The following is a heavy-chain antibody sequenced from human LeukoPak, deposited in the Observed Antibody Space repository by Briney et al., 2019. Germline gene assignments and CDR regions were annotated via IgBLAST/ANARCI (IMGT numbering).Heavy chain of an antibody. CDR1: GFTFSSYA. D-gene: IGHD3-10*01. CDR2: ISSNGGST. J-gene: IGHJ4*02. Sequence: GGSMGLSCPASGFTFSSYAMHWVRQAPGKGLEYVSAISSNGGSTYYADSVKGRFTISRDNSKNTLYLQMSSLRAEDTAVYYCVKAPGSLWFGELSYWGQGTLVTVSS. CDR3: VKAPGSLWFGELSY. V-gene: IGHV3-64D*06.